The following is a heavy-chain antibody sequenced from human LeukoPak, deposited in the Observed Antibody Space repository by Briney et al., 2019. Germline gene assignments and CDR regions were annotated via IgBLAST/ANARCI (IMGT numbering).Heavy chain of an antibody. Sequence: PGGSLRLSCAASGFTFSSYAMHWVRQAPGKGLEWVALISSDGSNEYYADSVKGRFTISRDNSKNTLFLQVSSLRAEDTAIYYCATHYYDSTGYYSPDQWGQGTLVTVSS. CDR2: ISSDGSNE. D-gene: IGHD3-22*01. J-gene: IGHJ4*02. CDR3: ATHYYDSTGYYSPDQ. V-gene: IGHV3-30-3*01. CDR1: GFTFSSYA.